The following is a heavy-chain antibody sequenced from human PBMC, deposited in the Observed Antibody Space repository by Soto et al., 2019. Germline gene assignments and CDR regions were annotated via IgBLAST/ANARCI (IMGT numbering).Heavy chain of an antibody. CDR2: IYYSGST. CDR1: GGSISSYY. Sequence: ASETLSLTCTVSGGSISSYYWSWIRQPPGKGLEWIGYIYYSGSTNYNPSLKSRVTISVDTSKNQFSLKLSSVTAADTAVYYCARVIASSSVFGNWFDPWGQGTLVTVSS. D-gene: IGHD6-25*01. CDR3: ARVIASSSVFGNWFDP. J-gene: IGHJ5*02. V-gene: IGHV4-59*01.